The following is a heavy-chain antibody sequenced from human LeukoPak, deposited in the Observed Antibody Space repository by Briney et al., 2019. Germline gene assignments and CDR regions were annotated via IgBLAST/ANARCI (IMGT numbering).Heavy chain of an antibody. CDR2: INPNSGGT. J-gene: IGHJ4*02. CDR3: ARDPGYSSGWDRFDY. D-gene: IGHD6-19*01. CDR1: GYTFTGYY. Sequence: ASVKVSCKASGYTFTGYYMHWVRQAPGQGLEWMGRINPNSGGTNYAQKFQGRVTMTRDTSISTAYMELSSLRSEDTAVYYCARDPGYSSGWDRFDYWGQGTLVTVSS. V-gene: IGHV1-2*06.